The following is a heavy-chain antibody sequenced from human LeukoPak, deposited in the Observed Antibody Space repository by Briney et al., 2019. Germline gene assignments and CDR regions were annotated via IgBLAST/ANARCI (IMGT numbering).Heavy chain of an antibody. J-gene: IGHJ4*02. V-gene: IGHV3-48*02. Sequence: GGSLRLSCAASGFTFSDYSMNWVRQAPGKGLEWVSHINSGSSTIYYVDSVEGRFTISRDNAKNSLYLQMNSLRDEDTAVYHCARTRSKVGTPTFDYWGQGTLVTVSS. D-gene: IGHD4-23*01. CDR3: ARTRSKVGTPTFDY. CDR1: GFTFSDYS. CDR2: INSGSSTI.